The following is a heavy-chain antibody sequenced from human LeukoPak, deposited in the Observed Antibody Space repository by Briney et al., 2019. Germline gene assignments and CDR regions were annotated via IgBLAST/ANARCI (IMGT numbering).Heavy chain of an antibody. V-gene: IGHV4-4*07. CDR2: IYTRGST. Sequence: SETLSLNCTVSGGSISNDHWSWIRQAAGKELEWIGRIYTRGSTNYNPSLKSRVTISLDKSKKQFSLNLNSVTAADTAVYYCARGGTYGSGRNQRTTLDYWGHGTLVTVSS. D-gene: IGHD3-10*01. CDR1: GGSISNDH. J-gene: IGHJ4*01. CDR3: ARGGTYGSGRNQRTTLDY.